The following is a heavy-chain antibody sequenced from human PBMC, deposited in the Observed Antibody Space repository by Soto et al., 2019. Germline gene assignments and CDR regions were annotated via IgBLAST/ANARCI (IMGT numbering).Heavy chain of an antibody. J-gene: IGHJ4*02. D-gene: IGHD3-3*01. CDR1: GFTFSSYG. V-gene: IGHV3-30*18. Sequence: QVQLVESGGGVVQPGRSLRLSCAASGFTFSSYGMHWVRQAPGKGLEWVAVVSYDGNNEYYADSVKDRFTISRDNSKTTLYLQMNSLRAEDTAMYYCAKTITTPAVSSYSRDSTGRGALIDYWGQGTLVIVSS. CDR3: AKTITTPAVSSYSRDSTGRGALIDY. CDR2: VSYDGNNE.